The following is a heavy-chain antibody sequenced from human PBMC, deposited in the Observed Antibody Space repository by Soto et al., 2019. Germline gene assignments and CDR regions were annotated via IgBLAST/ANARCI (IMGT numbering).Heavy chain of an antibody. CDR2: ITSYNDNT. D-gene: IGHD3-3*01. Sequence: QVQLVQSGAEVQKPGSSVKVSCKASGYTFTDYGITWVRQAPGQGLEWMGWITSYNDNTNHAHNLQGRVTMTTDTSTTTSYMELRTLRSDDTAVYYCARCSRYDFWSDSTSPSYSFAYWGQGTLVTVSS. CDR1: GYTFTDYG. V-gene: IGHV1-18*01. J-gene: IGHJ4*02. CDR3: ARCSRYDFWSDSTSPSYSFAY.